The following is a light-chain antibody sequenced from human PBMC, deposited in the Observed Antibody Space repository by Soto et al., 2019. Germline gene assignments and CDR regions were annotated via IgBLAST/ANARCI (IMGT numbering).Light chain of an antibody. J-gene: IGKJ5*01. Sequence: EIVLTQSPGTLSLSPGERATLSCRASQSVSSYYLAWCQHKPGQAPRLLIYGTSSRATGIPDRISGSGSGTDFTLTISRLEPEDFAVFYCQQYGSSITFGQGTRLEI. CDR2: GTS. CDR1: QSVSSYY. V-gene: IGKV3-20*01. CDR3: QQYGSSIT.